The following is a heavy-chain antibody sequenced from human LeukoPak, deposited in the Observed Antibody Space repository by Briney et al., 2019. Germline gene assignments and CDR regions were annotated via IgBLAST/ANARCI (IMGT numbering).Heavy chain of an antibody. J-gene: IGHJ4*02. CDR1: GGAISSYY. CDR2: IYTSGST. D-gene: IGHD6-13*01. Sequence: SETLSLTCTVSGGAISSYYWGCSRQPAGKGLEWIGRIYTSGSTNYNPSLKSRVTMSVDTSKNQFSLKLSSVTAADTAVYYCARGGGGLAAAGVFWNWGQGTLVTVSS. CDR3: ARGGGGLAAAGVFWN. V-gene: IGHV4-4*07.